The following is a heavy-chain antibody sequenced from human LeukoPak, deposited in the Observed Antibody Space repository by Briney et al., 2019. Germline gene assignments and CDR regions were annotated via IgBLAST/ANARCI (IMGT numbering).Heavy chain of an antibody. V-gene: IGHV4-34*01. CDR2: INHSGST. D-gene: IGHD2-21*02. CDR1: GGSFSGYY. J-gene: IGHJ4*02. CDR3: ARGGVVVTARGYDY. Sequence: SETLSLTCAVYGGSFSGYYWSWIRQPPGKGLEWIGEINHSGSTNYNPSLKSRVTISVDTSKNQFSLKLSSVTAADTAVYYCARGGVVVTARGYDYWGQGTLVTVSS.